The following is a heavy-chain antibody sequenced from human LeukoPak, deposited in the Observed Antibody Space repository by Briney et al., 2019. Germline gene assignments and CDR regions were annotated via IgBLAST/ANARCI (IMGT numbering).Heavy chain of an antibody. D-gene: IGHD3-22*01. CDR1: GGSISSYY. Sequence: SGTLSLTCTVSGGSISSYYWSWIRQPPGKGLEWIGYIYYSGSTNYNPSLKSRVTISVDTSKNQFSLKLSSVTAADTAVYYCARAGWRGSGYSLDYWGQGTLVTVSS. CDR2: IYYSGST. J-gene: IGHJ4*02. V-gene: IGHV4-59*01. CDR3: ARAGWRGSGYSLDY.